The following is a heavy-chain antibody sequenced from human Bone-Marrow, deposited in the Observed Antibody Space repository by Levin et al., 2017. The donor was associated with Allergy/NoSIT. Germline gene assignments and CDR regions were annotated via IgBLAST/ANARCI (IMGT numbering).Heavy chain of an antibody. V-gene: IGHV3-74*03. CDR2: INNDGSRT. J-gene: IGHJ4*02. D-gene: IGHD6-19*01. CDR1: GFTFNGHW. CDR3: AREGYSSGLYQDF. Sequence: GGSLRLSCAASGFTFNGHWMHWVRQVPGKGLVWVSRINNDGSRTTYADSVKGRFTMSRANAKNTLTLQMNSLRTDDTAIYYFAREGYSSGLYQDFWGQGTLVTVSS.